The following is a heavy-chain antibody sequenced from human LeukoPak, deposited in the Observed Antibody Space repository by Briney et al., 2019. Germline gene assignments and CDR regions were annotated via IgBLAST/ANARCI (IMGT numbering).Heavy chain of an antibody. CDR2: IGTAGDT. J-gene: IGHJ6*02. CDR3: ARDQIVGATRNYYYYGMDV. Sequence: GGSLRLSCAASGFTFSSYDMHWVRQATGKGLEWVSAIGTAGDTYYPGSVKGRFTISRENAKNSLYLQMNSLRAGDTAVYYCARDQIVGATRNYYYYGMDVWGQGTTVTVSS. CDR1: GFTFSSYD. D-gene: IGHD1-26*01. V-gene: IGHV3-13*01.